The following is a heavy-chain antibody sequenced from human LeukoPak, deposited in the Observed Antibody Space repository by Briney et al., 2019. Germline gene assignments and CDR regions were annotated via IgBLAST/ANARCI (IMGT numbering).Heavy chain of an antibody. CDR2: IIPIFGTA. J-gene: IGHJ4*02. Sequence: SVKVSCKASGGTFSSYAISWVRQAPGQGLEWMGGIIPIFGTANYAQKFQGRVTMTTDTSTSTAYMELRSLRSDDTAVYYCARVSAGATPVFDYWDQGTLVTVSS. CDR3: ARVSAGATPVFDY. CDR1: GGTFSSYA. D-gene: IGHD1-26*01. V-gene: IGHV1-69*05.